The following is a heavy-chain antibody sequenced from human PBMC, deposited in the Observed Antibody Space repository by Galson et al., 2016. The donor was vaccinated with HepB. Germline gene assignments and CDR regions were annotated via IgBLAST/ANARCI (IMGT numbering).Heavy chain of an antibody. J-gene: IGHJ3*02. Sequence: LSLTCTVSSGSINSRYYWGWIRQPPGKGLEWIGSVYYTGTTYYDPSLKSRVSISVDTSMNQFSLRLTSVTAADTAVYYCASQCGGDCYENLADAFDIWGQGTKVTVSS. CDR3: ASQCGGDCYENLADAFDI. D-gene: IGHD2-21*01. CDR1: SGSINSRYY. CDR2: VYYTGTT. V-gene: IGHV4-39*01.